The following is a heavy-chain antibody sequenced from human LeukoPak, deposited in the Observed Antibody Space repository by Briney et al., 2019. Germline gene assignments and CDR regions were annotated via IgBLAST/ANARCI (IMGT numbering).Heavy chain of an antibody. CDR3: ARDRAWNYFDY. V-gene: IGHV3-48*01. Sequence: GGSLRLSCAASGFTFSSYSMNWVRQAPGKGLEWVSYISSSSSTIYYADSVKGRFTISRDNSKNTLYLQMDSLRAEDTAVYYCARDRAWNYFDYWGQGTLVTVSS. CDR1: GFTFSSYS. D-gene: IGHD3-3*01. J-gene: IGHJ4*02. CDR2: ISSSSSTI.